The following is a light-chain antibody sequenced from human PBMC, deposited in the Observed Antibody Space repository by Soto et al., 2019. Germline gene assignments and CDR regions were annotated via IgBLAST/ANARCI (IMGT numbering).Light chain of an antibody. Sequence: EVVLTQSPVTLSLSPGERATLSCRASQSFRGLLAWYQQKPGQAPRLLIYDAYNRATGIPPRFSGSGSGTDFTLTTSSLDPEDSAVYYCQQRHMWPITFGQGTRLEIK. CDR2: DAY. CDR3: QQRHMWPIT. V-gene: IGKV3-11*01. J-gene: IGKJ5*01. CDR1: QSFRGL.